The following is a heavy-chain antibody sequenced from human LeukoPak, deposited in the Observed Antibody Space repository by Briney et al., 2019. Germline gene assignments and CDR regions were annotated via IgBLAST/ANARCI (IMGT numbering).Heavy chain of an antibody. CDR3: ARVGSITMIVRPLNEFDY. Sequence: GASVKVSCKASGYTFTSYGISWVRQAPGQGLEWMGWISAYNGNTNYAQKLQGRVTMTTDTSTSTAYMELRSLRSDDTAVYYCARVGSITMIVRPLNEFDYWGQGTLVTVSS. CDR2: ISAYNGNT. CDR1: GYTFTSYG. J-gene: IGHJ4*02. V-gene: IGHV1-18*01. D-gene: IGHD3-22*01.